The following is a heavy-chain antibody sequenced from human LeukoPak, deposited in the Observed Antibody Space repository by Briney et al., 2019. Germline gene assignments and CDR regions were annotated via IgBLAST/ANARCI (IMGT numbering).Heavy chain of an antibody. D-gene: IGHD3-22*01. CDR3: ARGVSYDSSGYYYYWRN. J-gene: IGHJ4*02. CDR2: MNPNSGNT. Sequence: ASVKVSCKASGYTFTSYDINWVRQATGQGLEWMGWMNPNSGNTGYAQKFQGGVTMTRNTSISTAYMELSSLRSEDTAVYYCARGVSYDSSGYYYYWRNWGQGTLVTVSS. V-gene: IGHV1-8*01. CDR1: GYTFTSYD.